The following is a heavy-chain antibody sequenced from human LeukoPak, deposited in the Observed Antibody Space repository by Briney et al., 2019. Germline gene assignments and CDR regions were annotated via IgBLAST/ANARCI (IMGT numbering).Heavy chain of an antibody. J-gene: IGHJ4*02. Sequence: GASGKHSCKASGYTFTSYGFSWVRQPPGQGLEWMGWISAYNGNTNYAQKLQGRVTMTTDTSTSTAYMELRSMRSDDSDVYYCARGLNTDYGDYWGQGTLVTVSS. V-gene: IGHV1-18*01. CDR3: ARGLNTDYGDY. D-gene: IGHD4-17*01. CDR2: ISAYNGNT. CDR1: GYTFTSYG.